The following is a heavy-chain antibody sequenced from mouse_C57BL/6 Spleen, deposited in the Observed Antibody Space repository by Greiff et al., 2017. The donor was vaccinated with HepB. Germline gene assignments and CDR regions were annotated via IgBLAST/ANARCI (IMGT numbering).Heavy chain of an antibody. J-gene: IGHJ2*01. V-gene: IGHV3-6*01. D-gene: IGHD2-3*01. Sequence: DVKLQESGPGLVKPSQSLSLTCSVTGYSITSGYYWNWIRQFPGNKLEWMGYISYDGSNNYNPSLKNRISITRDTSKNQFFLKLNSVTTEDTATYYCARVGWLLRDYWGQGTTLTVSS. CDR1: GYSITSGYY. CDR2: ISYDGSN. CDR3: ARVGWLLRDY.